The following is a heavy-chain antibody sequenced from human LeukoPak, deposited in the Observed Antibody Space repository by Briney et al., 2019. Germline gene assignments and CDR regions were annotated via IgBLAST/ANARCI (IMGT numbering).Heavy chain of an antibody. CDR2: IYYSGST. Sequence: SSETLSLTCTVSGGSISSYYWSWIRQPPGKGLEWMGYIYYSGSTNYNPSLKSRVTISVDTSKNQFSLNLSSVTAADTAVYYCARSYSYYYYYYGMDVWGQGTTVTVSS. V-gene: IGHV4-59*08. J-gene: IGHJ6*02. CDR1: GGSISSYY. D-gene: IGHD4-11*01. CDR3: ARSYSYYYYYYGMDV.